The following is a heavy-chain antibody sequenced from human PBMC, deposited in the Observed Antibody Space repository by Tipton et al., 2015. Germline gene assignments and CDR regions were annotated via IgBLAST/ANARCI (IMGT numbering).Heavy chain of an antibody. CDR2: ISHSGNT. CDR1: AYSISSDYY. V-gene: IGHV4-38-2*01. CDR3: ARFMGYSYGPDNWFDP. Sequence: TLSLTCAVSAYSISSDYYWGWIRQPPGKGLEWIGSISHSGNTYYNPSLKSRVTISVDTSKNRFSLKLSSVTAADTAVYYCARFMGYSYGPDNWFDPWGQGTLVTVSS. D-gene: IGHD5-18*01. J-gene: IGHJ5*02.